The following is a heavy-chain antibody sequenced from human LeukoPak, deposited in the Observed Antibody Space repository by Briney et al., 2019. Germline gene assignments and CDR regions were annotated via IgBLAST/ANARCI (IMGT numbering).Heavy chain of an antibody. Sequence: GGSLRLSCAASGFTFSSYGMHWVRQAPGKGLEWVAVISYDGSNKYYADSVKGRFTISRDNSKNTLYLQMNSLRAEDTAVYYCAKDLEATVTPDAFDIWGQGTMVTVSS. CDR3: AKDLEATVTPDAFDI. D-gene: IGHD4-17*01. V-gene: IGHV3-30*18. J-gene: IGHJ3*02. CDR1: GFTFSSYG. CDR2: ISYDGSNK.